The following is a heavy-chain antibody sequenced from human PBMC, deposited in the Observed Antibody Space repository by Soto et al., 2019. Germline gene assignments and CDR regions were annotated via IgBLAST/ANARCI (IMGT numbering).Heavy chain of an antibody. J-gene: IGHJ3*02. D-gene: IGHD3-10*01. CDR3: ARGVRLDAFDS. V-gene: IGHV4-28*03. CDR2: IYYSGST. CDR1: GYSISSSNW. Sequence: QVQLQESGPGLVKPSDTLSLTCAVSGYSISSSNWWGWIRQPPGKGLEWIGYIYYSGSTDYNPSPKRRVTMSLDTSKSQFSLKLSSVTAVDTAVYDCARGVRLDAFDSWGQGTMVTVSS.